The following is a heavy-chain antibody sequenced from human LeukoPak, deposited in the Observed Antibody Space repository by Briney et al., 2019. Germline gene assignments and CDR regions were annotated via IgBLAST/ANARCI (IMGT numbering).Heavy chain of an antibody. Sequence: ASVKVSCKASGYTFTSYGISWVRQAPGQGLEWMGWISAYNGNTNYAQKLQGRVTMTTDTSTSTAYMELGSLRSDDTAVYYCARVGTYTYGDYYFDYWGQGTLVTVSS. J-gene: IGHJ4*02. CDR2: ISAYNGNT. D-gene: IGHD4-17*01. V-gene: IGHV1-18*01. CDR1: GYTFTSYG. CDR3: ARVGTYTYGDYYFDY.